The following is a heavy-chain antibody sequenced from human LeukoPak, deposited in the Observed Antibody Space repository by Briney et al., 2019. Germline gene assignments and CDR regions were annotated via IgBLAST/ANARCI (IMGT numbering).Heavy chain of an antibody. CDR2: ISYDGSNK. Sequence: GRSLRLSCAASGFTFSSYAMHWVRQAPGKGLEWVAVISYDGSNKYYADSVKGRFTISRDNSKNTLYLQMNSLRAEDTAVYYCAREDGGYSSSYFDYWGQGTLVTVSS. CDR3: AREDGGYSSSYFDY. J-gene: IGHJ4*02. CDR1: GFTFSSYA. D-gene: IGHD6-13*01. V-gene: IGHV3-30-3*01.